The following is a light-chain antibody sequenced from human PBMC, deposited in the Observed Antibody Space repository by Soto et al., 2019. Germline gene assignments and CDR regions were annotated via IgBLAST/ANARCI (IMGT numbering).Light chain of an antibody. CDR2: STD. V-gene: IGLV7-43*01. J-gene: IGLJ2*01. CDR3: LLYYGGAVV. CDR1: TGTVTSGHY. Sequence: QTVVTQEPSLTVSPGWTVTLTCASSTGTVTSGHYPNWLQQKPGQAPRALIYSTDTRHSWTPARFSGSLLGGKAALTLSGVQPEDEADYYCLLYYGGAVVFGGGTKLTVL.